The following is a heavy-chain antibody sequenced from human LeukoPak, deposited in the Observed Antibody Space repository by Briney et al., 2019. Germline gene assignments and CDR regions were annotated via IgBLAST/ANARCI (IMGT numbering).Heavy chain of an antibody. J-gene: IGHJ3*02. Sequence: SETLSLTCTVSGGSISSSSYYWGWIRQPPGKGLEWIGSIYYSGSTYYNPSLKSRVTISVDTSKNQFSLKLSSVTAADTAVYYCAGYDFWTRQDAFDIWGQGTMVTVSS. CDR1: GGSISSSSYY. CDR2: IYYSGST. CDR3: AGYDFWTRQDAFDI. V-gene: IGHV4-39*07. D-gene: IGHD3-3*01.